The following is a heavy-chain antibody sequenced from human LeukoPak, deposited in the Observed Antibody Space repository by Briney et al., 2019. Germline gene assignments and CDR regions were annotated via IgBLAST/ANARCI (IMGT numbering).Heavy chain of an antibody. Sequence: GSLTLSCAASGFIISSYTMNWVRQAHGTVLEWDSSIRSRSSFIYDADSVKDQFTIYSDDAKNPWYLQMNSLRVEDTAVYYWARSADMGLQLTWLKYWGQGILVTVSS. CDR3: ARSADMGLQLTWLKY. CDR1: GFIISSYT. CDR2: IRSRSSFI. D-gene: IGHD5-24*01. V-gene: IGHV3-21*01. J-gene: IGHJ4*02.